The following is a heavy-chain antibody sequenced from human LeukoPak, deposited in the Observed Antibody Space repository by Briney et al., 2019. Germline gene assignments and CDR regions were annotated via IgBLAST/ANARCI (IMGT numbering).Heavy chain of an antibody. Sequence: GGSLRLSCAASGFTFSSYDMHWVRQAPGKGLEWVAFIRYDGSNKDYADSVKGRFTISRDNSKNTLYLQMNSLRAEDTAVYYCAKEGYYYMDVWGKGTTVTISS. V-gene: IGHV3-30*02. CDR3: AKEGYYYMDV. CDR1: GFTFSSYD. CDR2: IRYDGSNK. J-gene: IGHJ6*03.